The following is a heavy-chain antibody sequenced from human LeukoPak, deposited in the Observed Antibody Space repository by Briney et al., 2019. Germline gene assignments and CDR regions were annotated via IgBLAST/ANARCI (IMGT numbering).Heavy chain of an antibody. V-gene: IGHV4-61*02. Sequence: PSQTLSLTCTVSGGSISSGSYYWSWVRQPAGKGLEWIGRIYTSGSTNYNPSLKSRVTISVDTSKNQFSLKLSSVTAADTAVYYCARLRARYSSSWSPFDYWGQGTLVTVSS. CDR1: GGSISSGSYY. CDR2: IYTSGST. D-gene: IGHD6-13*01. J-gene: IGHJ4*02. CDR3: ARLRARYSSSWSPFDY.